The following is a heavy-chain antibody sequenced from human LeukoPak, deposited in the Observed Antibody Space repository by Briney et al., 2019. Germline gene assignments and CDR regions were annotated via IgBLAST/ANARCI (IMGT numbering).Heavy chain of an antibody. V-gene: IGHV4-39*01. D-gene: IGHD2/OR15-2a*01. CDR2: IYYSGST. CDR3: AGLYGQYYDYMDV. CDR1: GGSISSSSYY. Sequence: PSETLSLTCTVSGGSISSSSYYWGWIRQPPGKGLEWIGSIYYSGSTYYNPSLKSRVTISVDTSKNQFSLKLSSVTAADTAVYYCAGLYGQYYDYMDVWGKGTTVTVSS. J-gene: IGHJ6*03.